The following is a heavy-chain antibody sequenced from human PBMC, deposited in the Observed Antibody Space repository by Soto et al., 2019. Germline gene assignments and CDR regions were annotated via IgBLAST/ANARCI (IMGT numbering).Heavy chain of an antibody. CDR3: ARAGYGSGSYYDY. CDR2: IIPIFGTA. Sequence: QVQLVQSGAEVKKPGSSVKVSCKASGGTFSSYSINWVRQAPGQGLEWMGGIIPIFGTANNAQKFQGRVTMTRDTSISTAYMELSRLRSDDTAVYYCARAGYGSGSYYDYWGQGTLVTVSS. J-gene: IGHJ4*02. V-gene: IGHV1-69*06. D-gene: IGHD3-10*01. CDR1: GGTFSSYS.